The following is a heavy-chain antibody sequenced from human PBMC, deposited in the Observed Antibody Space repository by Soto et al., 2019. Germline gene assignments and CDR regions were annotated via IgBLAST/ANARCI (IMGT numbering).Heavy chain of an antibody. Sequence: ASVKFSCKVSGYTFTGYYMHWVRQAPGQGLEWMGWINPNSGGTNYAQKFQGWVTMTRDTSISTAYMELSRLRSDDTAVYYCARGREGIVVVPAAIPEGYYYGLGVWGQGTTVTVSS. CDR1: GYTFTGYY. CDR3: ARGREGIVVVPAAIPEGYYYGLGV. J-gene: IGHJ6*02. D-gene: IGHD2-2*02. V-gene: IGHV1-2*04. CDR2: INPNSGGT.